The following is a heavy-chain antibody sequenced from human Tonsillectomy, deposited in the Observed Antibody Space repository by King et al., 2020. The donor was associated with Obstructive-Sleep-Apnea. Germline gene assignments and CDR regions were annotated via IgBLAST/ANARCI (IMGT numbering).Heavy chain of an antibody. CDR2: IKSKTDGGTT. Sequence: VQLVESGGGLVKPGGSLRLSCAASGFTFSNAWMSWVRQAPGTGLEWVGRIKSKTDGGTTDYAAPVKGRFTISRDDSKNTLYLQMNSLKTEDTAVYYCTTEDWNGGFDYWGQGTLVTVSS. CDR1: GFTFSNAW. V-gene: IGHV3-15*01. CDR3: TTEDWNGGFDY. J-gene: IGHJ4*02. D-gene: IGHD1-1*01.